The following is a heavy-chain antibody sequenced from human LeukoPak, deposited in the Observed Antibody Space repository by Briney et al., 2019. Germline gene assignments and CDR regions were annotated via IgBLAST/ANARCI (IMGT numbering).Heavy chain of an antibody. CDR1: GHTFTGYY. Sequence: ASVNASYYPSGHTFTGYYMHWVRQAPGQGLEWMGWINPNSGGTNYAQKFQGRVTMTRDTSISTAYLELSRLRSDDTAVYYCARGYDPYYYDSSGYYDYGIVIWGQGTTVTVSS. V-gene: IGHV1-2*02. CDR3: ARGYDPYYYDSSGYYDYGIVI. D-gene: IGHD3-22*01. J-gene: IGHJ6*01. CDR2: INPNSGGT.